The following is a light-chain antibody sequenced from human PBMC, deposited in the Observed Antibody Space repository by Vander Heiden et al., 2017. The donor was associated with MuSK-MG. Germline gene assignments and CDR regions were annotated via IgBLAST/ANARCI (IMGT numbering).Light chain of an antibody. CDR3: QQASNTPRT. CDR2: ATS. V-gene: IGKV1-39*01. J-gene: IGKJ1*01. CDR1: QSITRS. Sequence: QLTQSPSSLSASVGDRVTITCRASQSITRSFNLFQQKTGKAPNLRIDATSSLQSWVQTSISGRGSGTDFTLTISSLEPEDFAIYSCQQASNTPRTFGQGTKVEIK.